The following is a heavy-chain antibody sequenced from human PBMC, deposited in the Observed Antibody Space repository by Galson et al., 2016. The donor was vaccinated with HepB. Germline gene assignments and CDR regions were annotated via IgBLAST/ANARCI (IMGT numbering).Heavy chain of an antibody. V-gene: IGHV1-18*01. J-gene: IGHJ6*02. CDR2: ISAYNGNT. CDR1: GYTFASYG. CDR3: ARDPRSSYSSSSYYYYYDMDV. Sequence: SVKVSCKASGYTFASYGISWVRQAPGQGLEWMGWISAYNGNTNYAQKLQGRVTMTTDTSTSTAYMELRSLRSDDTAVYYCARDPRSSYSSSSYYYYYDMDVWGQGTTVTVSS. D-gene: IGHD6-6*01.